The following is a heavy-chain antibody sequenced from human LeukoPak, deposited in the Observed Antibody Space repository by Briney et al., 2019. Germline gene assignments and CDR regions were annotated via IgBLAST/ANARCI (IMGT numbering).Heavy chain of an antibody. J-gene: IGHJ5*02. V-gene: IGHV3-33*01. Sequence: PGGSLRLSCAASGFTFSSYVMHWVRQAPGKGLEWVAVIWHDGSNKYYADSVKGRFTLSRDNSKNTLYLQMNSLRAEDTAVYYCARVRIVGATLNWFDPWGQGTLVTVSS. CDR2: IWHDGSNK. CDR1: GFTFSSYV. CDR3: ARVRIVGATLNWFDP. D-gene: IGHD1-26*01.